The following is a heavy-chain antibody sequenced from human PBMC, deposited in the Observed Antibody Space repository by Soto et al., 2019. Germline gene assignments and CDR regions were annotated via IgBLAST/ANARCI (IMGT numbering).Heavy chain of an antibody. CDR1: GGSFSGYY. Sequence: PSETLSLTCAVYGGSFSGYYWSWIRQPPGKGLEWIGEINHSGSTNYNPSLKSRVTISVDTSKNQFSLKLSSVTAADTAVYYCAREYSSSSGGDYVDYWGQGTLVTVSS. V-gene: IGHV4-34*01. D-gene: IGHD6-6*01. CDR2: INHSGST. CDR3: AREYSSSSGGDYVDY. J-gene: IGHJ4*02.